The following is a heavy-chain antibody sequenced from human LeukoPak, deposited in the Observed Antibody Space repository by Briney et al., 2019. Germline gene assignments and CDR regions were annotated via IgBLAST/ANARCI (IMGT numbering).Heavy chain of an antibody. D-gene: IGHD3-3*01. Sequence: ASVKVSCKASGYTFTSYGISWVRQAPGQGLDWMGWISAYTGNTNYAQKLQGRVTMTTDTSTSTAYMELRSLRSDDTAVYYCARAPSYARYYDFRSGYYYFDYWGQGTLVTVSS. V-gene: IGHV1-18*01. CDR1: GYTFTSYG. J-gene: IGHJ4*02. CDR3: ARAPSYARYYDFRSGYYYFDY. CDR2: ISAYTGNT.